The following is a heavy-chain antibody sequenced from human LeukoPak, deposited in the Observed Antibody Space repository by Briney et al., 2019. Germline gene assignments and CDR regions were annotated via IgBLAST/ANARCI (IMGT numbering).Heavy chain of an antibody. CDR1: GFTFSSYG. CDR3: ARDPYGDYPNWFDP. D-gene: IGHD4-17*01. V-gene: IGHV3-30*02. J-gene: IGHJ5*02. CDR2: IRYDGSNK. Sequence: GGSLRLSCAASGFTFSSYGMHWVRQAPGKGLEWVAFIRYDGSNKYYADSVKGRFTISRDNAKNSLYLQMNSLRAEDTAVYYCARDPYGDYPNWFDPWGQGTLVTVSS.